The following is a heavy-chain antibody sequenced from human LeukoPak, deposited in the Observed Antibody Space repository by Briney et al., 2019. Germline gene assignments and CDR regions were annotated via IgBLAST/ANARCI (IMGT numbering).Heavy chain of an antibody. Sequence: SQTLSLTCAISGDSFSSNSAAWNWIRQSSSRGLEWLGRTYYDSKWYNDYAVSVKSRITINPDTSKNQFSLQLNSVTPEDTAVYYCARQGYRRFDPWGQGSLVTVSS. CDR2: TYYDSKWYN. D-gene: IGHD2-2*01. CDR1: GDSFSSNSAA. V-gene: IGHV6-1*01. CDR3: ARQGYRRFDP. J-gene: IGHJ5*02.